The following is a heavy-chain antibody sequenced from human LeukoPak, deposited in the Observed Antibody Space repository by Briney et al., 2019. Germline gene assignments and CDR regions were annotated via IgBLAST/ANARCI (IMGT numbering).Heavy chain of an antibody. J-gene: IGHJ5*02. D-gene: IGHD4-23*01. Sequence: NPSETLSLTCAVYGGSFSGYYWSWIRQPPGKGLEWIGEINHSGSTNYNPSLKSRVTISVDTSKNQFSLKLSSVTAADTAVYYCARHKYGGKLLGWFDPWGQGTLVTVSS. CDR3: ARHKYGGKLLGWFDP. CDR2: INHSGST. CDR1: GGSFSGYY. V-gene: IGHV4-34*01.